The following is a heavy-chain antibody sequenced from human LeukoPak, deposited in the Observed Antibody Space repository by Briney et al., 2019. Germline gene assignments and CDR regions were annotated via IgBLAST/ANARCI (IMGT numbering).Heavy chain of an antibody. J-gene: IGHJ4*02. Sequence: ASVKVSCKASGYTFTSYYMHWVRQAPGQGLEWMGIINPSGGSTSYAQKFQGRVTMTRDMSTSTVYVELSSLRSEDTAVYYCARDNRGIGPFDYWGQGTLVTVSS. CDR2: INPSGGST. V-gene: IGHV1-46*01. CDR1: GYTFTSYY. CDR3: ARDNRGIGPFDY. D-gene: IGHD3-10*01.